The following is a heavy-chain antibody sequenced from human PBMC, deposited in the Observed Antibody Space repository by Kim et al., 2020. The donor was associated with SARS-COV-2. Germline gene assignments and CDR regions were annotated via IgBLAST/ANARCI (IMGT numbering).Heavy chain of an antibody. CDR3: AKDPYYYFWSGDYFDY. Sequence: DSRMARLTISRDNSKDTTYLQMNSLGAEDTAVYYCAKDPYYYFWSGDYFDYWGQGTLVTVSS. D-gene: IGHD3-3*01. J-gene: IGHJ4*02. V-gene: IGHV3-23*01.